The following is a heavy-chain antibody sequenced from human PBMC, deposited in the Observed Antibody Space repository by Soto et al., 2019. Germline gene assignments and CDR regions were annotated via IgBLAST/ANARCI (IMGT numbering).Heavy chain of an antibody. CDR2: IYYSGST. Sequence: SETKCLTSTVSGGYISGGNYYWSWIRKPPGKGLEWIGYIYYSGSTYYNPSLKSRVTISVDTSKNQFSLKLSSVTAADTAVYYCARDEITMVRGVITKGYYYGMDVWGQGTTVTVSS. J-gene: IGHJ6*02. CDR1: GGYISGGNYY. CDR3: ARDEITMVRGVITKGYYYGMDV. D-gene: IGHD3-10*01. V-gene: IGHV4-30-4*01.